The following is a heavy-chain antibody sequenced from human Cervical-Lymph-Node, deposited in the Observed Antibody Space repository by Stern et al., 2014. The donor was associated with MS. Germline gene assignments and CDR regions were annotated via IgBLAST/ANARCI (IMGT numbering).Heavy chain of an antibody. CDR3: ARQGYCSGATCYYWYFDL. CDR2: VYFRVST. J-gene: IGHJ2*01. CDR1: GGSMTSYH. V-gene: IGHV4-39*01. D-gene: IGHD2-15*01. Sequence: QLQLQESGPGLVKPSETLSLTCIVSGGSMTSYHWGWIRQPPGKGLEWIGPVYFRVSTYYNPSPKNRVTISAHTNQFSLKLTAVTAADTAVYYCARQGYCSGATCYYWYFDLWGRGTLVTVSS.